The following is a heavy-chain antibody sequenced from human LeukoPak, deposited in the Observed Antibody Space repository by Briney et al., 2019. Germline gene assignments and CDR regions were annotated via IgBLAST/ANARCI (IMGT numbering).Heavy chain of an antibody. Sequence: GGSLRLFCAASGFTFSIYAMGWVRQAPGKGLEWVSAISGSGGSTYYADSVKGRFTISRDNSKNTLYLQMNSLRAEDTAVYYCAKVEMVITTRYFQHWGQGTLVTVSS. CDR1: GFTFSIYA. J-gene: IGHJ1*01. V-gene: IGHV3-23*01. D-gene: IGHD3-22*01. CDR3: AKVEMVITTRYFQH. CDR2: ISGSGGST.